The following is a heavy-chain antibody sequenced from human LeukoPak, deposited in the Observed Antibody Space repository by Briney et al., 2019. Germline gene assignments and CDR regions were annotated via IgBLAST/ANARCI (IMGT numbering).Heavy chain of an antibody. CDR3: AKNYGDYVYCFDN. V-gene: IGHV1-69*05. D-gene: IGHD4-17*01. J-gene: IGHJ4*02. CDR1: GGTFSSYA. CDR2: IIPIFGTA. Sequence: GASVKVSCKASGGTFSSYAISWVRQAPGQGLEWMGGIIPIFGTANYAQKFQGRVTITTDESTSTAYMELSSLRSEDTTVYYCAKNYGDYVYCFDNWGQRTLVTVSS.